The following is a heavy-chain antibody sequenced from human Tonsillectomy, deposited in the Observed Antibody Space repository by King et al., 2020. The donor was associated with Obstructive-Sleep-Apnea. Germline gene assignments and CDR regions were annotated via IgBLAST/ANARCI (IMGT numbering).Heavy chain of an antibody. CDR1: GYTFTSYA. CDR2: INTNTGNP. D-gene: IGHD2-21*01. Sequence: QLVQSGSELKKPGASVKVSCKASGYTFTSYAMNWVRQAPGQGLEWMGWINTNTGNPTYAQGFTGRFVFSLDTSVSTAYLQICSLKAEDTAVYYCASVYPNTLASYYYYGMDVWGQGTTVTVSS. CDR3: ASVYPNTLASYYYYGMDV. J-gene: IGHJ6*02. V-gene: IGHV7-4-1*01.